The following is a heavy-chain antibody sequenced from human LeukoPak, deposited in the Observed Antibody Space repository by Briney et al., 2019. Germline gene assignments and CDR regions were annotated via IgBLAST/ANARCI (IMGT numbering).Heavy chain of an antibody. D-gene: IGHD3-3*01. Sequence: GESLTLSCAASGFTFSSYWMHWVRQAPGKGLVLVSRMNSDESSTSYAHSAKGRLPISRDNAKNTLYLQMNSLRAEDTAVYYCARLGPMEWLSSLYFDYWGQGTLVTVSS. CDR1: GFTFSSYW. CDR3: ARLGPMEWLSSLYFDY. CDR2: MNSDESST. V-gene: IGHV3-74*01. J-gene: IGHJ4*02.